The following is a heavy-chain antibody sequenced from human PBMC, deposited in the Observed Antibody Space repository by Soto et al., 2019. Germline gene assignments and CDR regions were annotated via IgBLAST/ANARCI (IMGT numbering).Heavy chain of an antibody. CDR1: GGSISSYH. J-gene: IGHJ4*02. CDR3: ARESGDNWDYEAY. Sequence: SETLSLTCTVSGGSISSYHWSWIRQSAGKGLEWIGRIYTSGNTHYNPSLKSRVTVSIDTSKNQFFLTVNSVTAADSAVYYCARESGDNWDYEAYWGQGTPVTVSS. D-gene: IGHD1-7*01. V-gene: IGHV4-4*07. CDR2: IYTSGNT.